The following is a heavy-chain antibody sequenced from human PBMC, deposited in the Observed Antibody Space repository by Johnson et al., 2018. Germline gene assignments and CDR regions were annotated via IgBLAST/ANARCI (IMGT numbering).Heavy chain of an antibody. V-gene: IGHV3-11*04. CDR3: ARDSPGGGWPLDAFDI. J-gene: IGHJ3*02. CDR2: ISSSGSTI. D-gene: IGHD6-19*01. CDR1: GFTFSDYY. Sequence: QVQLVQSGGGLVKXGGSXRLXCAASGFTFSDYYMSWIRQAPGKGLEWVSYISSSGSTIYYADSVKGRFTISRDNATNSLYLQMNSRRAEDTAVYYCARDSPGGGWPLDAFDIWGQGTMVTVSS.